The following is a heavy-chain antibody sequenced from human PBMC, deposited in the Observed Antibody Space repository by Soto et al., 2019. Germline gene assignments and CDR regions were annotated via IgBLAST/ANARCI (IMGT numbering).Heavy chain of an antibody. J-gene: IGHJ5*02. CDR2: IIPIFGTT. D-gene: IGHD3-22*01. CDR1: GGTFGSDA. CDR3: ARDRTDSGYYTNWLDP. Sequence: ASVKVSCKASGGTFGSDAITWVRQAPGQGLEWVGRIIPIFGTTNYAQNLQGRVTISADKSTLTSYMELHSLTSDDTALYYCARDRTDSGYYTNWLDPWGQGTQVTVS. V-gene: IGHV1-69*06.